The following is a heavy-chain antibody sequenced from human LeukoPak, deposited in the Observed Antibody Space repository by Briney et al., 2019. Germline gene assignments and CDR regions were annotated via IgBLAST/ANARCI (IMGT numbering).Heavy chain of an antibody. D-gene: IGHD4/OR15-4a*01. V-gene: IGHV1-2*06. J-gene: IGHJ4*02. CDR3: ATTFDYGDFY. CDR2: INPNSGGT. Sequence: ASVKVSCKASGYTFTGYYIHWVRQAPGQGLEWMGRINPNSGGTNFAQRFQGRVTITRDTFITTSYMELTSLRSDDTAVYYCATTFDYGDFYWGQGTLVTVSS. CDR1: GYTFTGYY.